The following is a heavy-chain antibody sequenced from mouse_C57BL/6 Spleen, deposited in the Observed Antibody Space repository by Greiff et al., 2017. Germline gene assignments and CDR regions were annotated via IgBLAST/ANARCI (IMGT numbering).Heavy chain of an antibody. J-gene: IGHJ1*03. V-gene: IGHV1-80*01. CDR2: IYPGDGDT. CDR3: ARKNYDRYFDV. Sequence: LQESGAELVKPGASVKISCKASGYAFSSYWLNWVKQRPGKGLEWIGQIYPGDGDTNYNGKFKGKATLTADKSSSTAYMQLSSLTSEDSAVYFCARKNYDRYFDVWGTGTTGTVSS. D-gene: IGHD2-4*01. CDR1: GYAFSSYW.